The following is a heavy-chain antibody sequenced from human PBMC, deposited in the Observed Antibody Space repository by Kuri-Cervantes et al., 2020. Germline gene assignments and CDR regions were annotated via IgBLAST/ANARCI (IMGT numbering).Heavy chain of an antibody. CDR2: IGKGGET. J-gene: IGHJ4*02. Sequence: ETLSLTCAASGFTFRTYDMHWVRQGSGKGLEWVSGIGKGGETFYAGSVKGRFTISRDNAKNSLYLQMNSLRAEDTAVYYCARTILGGIVVVVAATTFDYWGQGTLATVSS. V-gene: IGHV3-13*01. CDR1: GFTFRTYD. CDR3: ARTILGGIVVVVAATTFDY. D-gene: IGHD2-15*01.